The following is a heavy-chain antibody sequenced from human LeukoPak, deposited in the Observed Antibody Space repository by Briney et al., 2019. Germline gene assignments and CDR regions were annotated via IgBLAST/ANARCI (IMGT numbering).Heavy chain of an antibody. J-gene: IGHJ4*02. Sequence: ASVKVSCKASRYTFTSYDINWVRQATGQGLEWMGWMNPNSGHTGYAQRFQGRVTMTRNTSISTAYMELSSLRSEDTAVYYCATGLLWFGELEAVDYWGQGTLVTVSS. CDR2: MNPNSGHT. CDR3: ATGLLWFGELEAVDY. CDR1: RYTFTSYD. V-gene: IGHV1-8*01. D-gene: IGHD3-10*01.